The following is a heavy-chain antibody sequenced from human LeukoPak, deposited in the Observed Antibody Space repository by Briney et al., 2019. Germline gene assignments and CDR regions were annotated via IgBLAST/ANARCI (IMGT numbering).Heavy chain of an antibody. J-gene: IGHJ6*02. CDR2: ISYDGSNK. Sequence: GRSLRLSCAASGFTFSSYAMHWVRQAPGKGLEWVAVISYDGSNKYYADSVKGRFTISRDNSKNTLYLQMNSLRVEDTAVFYCAQGGSEIYYYYHGMDVWGQGTTVTVSS. D-gene: IGHD3-10*01. V-gene: IGHV3-30-3*01. CDR1: GFTFSSYA. CDR3: AQGGSEIYYYYHGMDV.